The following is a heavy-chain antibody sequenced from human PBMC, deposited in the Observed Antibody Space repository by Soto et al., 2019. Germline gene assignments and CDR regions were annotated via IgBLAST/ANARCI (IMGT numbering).Heavy chain of an antibody. CDR3: AKEVYCSGGSCYSGMGHYYYYGMDV. CDR1: AFTLTSYR. CDR2: ISYDGSNK. Sequence: PGGSLRLSCAASAFTLTSYRIPWVRQAPGKGLAWVAVISYDGSNKYYADSVKGRFTISRDNSKNTLYLQMNSLRAEETAVYYCAKEVYCSGGSCYSGMGHYYYYGMDVWGQGTTVTVSS. V-gene: IGHV3-30*18. J-gene: IGHJ6*02. D-gene: IGHD2-15*01.